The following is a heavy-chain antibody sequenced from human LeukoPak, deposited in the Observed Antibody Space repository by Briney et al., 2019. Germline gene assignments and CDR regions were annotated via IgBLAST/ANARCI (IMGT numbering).Heavy chain of an antibody. Sequence: PGGSLRLSCAASGFTFDDYAMHWVRQAPGKGLEGVSGISWNSGSIGDAASVKGRFTISRDNAKNSLYLQMNSLRAEDTALYYCAKEGGIVGAKGYYGMDVWGQGTTVTVSS. CDR1: GFTFDDYA. CDR3: AKEGGIVGAKGYYGMDV. D-gene: IGHD1-26*01. V-gene: IGHV3-9*01. J-gene: IGHJ6*02. CDR2: ISWNSGSI.